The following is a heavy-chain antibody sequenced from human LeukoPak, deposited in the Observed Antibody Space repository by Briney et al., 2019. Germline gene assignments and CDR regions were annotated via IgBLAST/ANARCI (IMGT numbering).Heavy chain of an antibody. D-gene: IGHD6-19*01. Sequence: SETLSLTCTVSGGSIGSYYWNWIRQAPGKGLEWIGYIHYSGSTNHNSSLKSRVTLSVDTSRNQYSLKLSSVTAADTAVYYCARDGVAGGFDYWGQGTLVTVS. CDR2: IHYSGST. J-gene: IGHJ4*02. CDR3: ARDGVAGGFDY. V-gene: IGHV4-59*01. CDR1: GGSIGSYY.